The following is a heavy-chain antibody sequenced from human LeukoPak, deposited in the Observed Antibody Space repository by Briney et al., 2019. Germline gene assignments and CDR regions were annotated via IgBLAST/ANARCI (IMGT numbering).Heavy chain of an antibody. D-gene: IGHD1-26*01. CDR3: ARGNFWVGLDY. J-gene: IGHJ4*02. Sequence: GGSLRLSCAASGLTVSSSYMSWVRQAPGKGLEWVSIIYSGGSTYYADSVKGRFTISRDNSKNTLYLQMNSLRAEDTAVYYCARGNFWVGLDYWGQGTLVTVSS. CDR1: GLTVSSSY. CDR2: IYSGGST. V-gene: IGHV3-53*01.